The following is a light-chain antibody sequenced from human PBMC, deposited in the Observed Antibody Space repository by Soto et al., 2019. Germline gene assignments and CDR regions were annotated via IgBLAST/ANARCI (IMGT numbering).Light chain of an antibody. Sequence: DIVMTQSPLSLPVTPGEPASISCRSSQILLHSNGYNYLDWYLQKPGQSPQLLIYLGSNRSSGVPDRFSGSGSGTDFTLKISRVEAEDVGVYYCMQSIQLLTFGGGTKVDIK. CDR3: MQSIQLLT. J-gene: IGKJ4*01. CDR2: LGS. CDR1: QILLHSNGYNY. V-gene: IGKV2-28*01.